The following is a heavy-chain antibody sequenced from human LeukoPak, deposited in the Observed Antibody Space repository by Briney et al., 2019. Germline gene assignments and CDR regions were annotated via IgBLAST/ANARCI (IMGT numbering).Heavy chain of an antibody. CDR2: ISYDGSNK. J-gene: IGHJ3*02. Sequence: EPGGSLRLSCAASGFTFSSYAMHWVRQAPGKGLEGVAVISYDGSNKYYADSVKGRFTISRDNSKNTLYLQMNSLRAEDTAVYYCARALGRLRLGELSSRKYAFDIWGQGTMVTVSS. V-gene: IGHV3-30*04. CDR1: GFTFSSYA. CDR3: ARALGRLRLGELSSRKYAFDI. D-gene: IGHD3-16*02.